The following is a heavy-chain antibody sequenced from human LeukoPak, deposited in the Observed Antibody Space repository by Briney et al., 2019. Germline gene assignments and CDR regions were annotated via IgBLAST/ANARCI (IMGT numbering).Heavy chain of an antibody. D-gene: IGHD4-17*01. V-gene: IGHV4-31*03. CDR1: GDSISSGGYY. CDR2: IYYRGSI. Sequence: SETLSLTCTVSGDSISSGGYYWSWVRQHPGKGLEWIGYIYYRGSIYYNPSLKSRATMSVDASKNQFSLKLSSVTAADTAVYYCAVGHDYGDYQGSSFDYWGQGTLVTVSS. J-gene: IGHJ4*02. CDR3: AVGHDYGDYQGSSFDY.